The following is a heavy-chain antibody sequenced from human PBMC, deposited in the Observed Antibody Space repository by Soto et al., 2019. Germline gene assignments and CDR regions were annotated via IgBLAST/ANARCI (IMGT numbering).Heavy chain of an antibody. D-gene: IGHD6-13*01. CDR3: ARVAAAGIDY. V-gene: IGHV4-59*01. Sequence: SETLSLTCTVSGGSISSYYWSWIRQPPGKRLEWIGYIYYSGSTNYNPSLKSRVTISVDTSKNQFSLKLSSVTAADTAVYYCARVAAAGIDYWGQGTLVTVSS. CDR2: IYYSGST. CDR1: GGSISSYY. J-gene: IGHJ4*02.